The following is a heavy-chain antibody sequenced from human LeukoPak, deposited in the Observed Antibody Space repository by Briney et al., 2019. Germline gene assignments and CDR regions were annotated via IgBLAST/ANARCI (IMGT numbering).Heavy chain of an antibody. CDR2: ISFSGNT. Sequence: PSETLSLTCIVSGGSISRSSYYWGWIRQPPGKGPEWIGSISFSGNTYYNPSLNSRVTISVDTSKNHFSLKLSSVTAADTAVYYCARFFSGYNSYCYYGMDVWGQGTTVTVSS. CDR3: ARFFSGYNSYCYYGMDV. D-gene: IGHD5-12*01. V-gene: IGHV4-39*02. J-gene: IGHJ6*02. CDR1: GGSISRSSYY.